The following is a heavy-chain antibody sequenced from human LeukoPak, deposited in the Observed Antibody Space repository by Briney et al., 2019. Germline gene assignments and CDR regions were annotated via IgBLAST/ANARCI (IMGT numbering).Heavy chain of an antibody. CDR3: ARVFGDDFWSGYYRPHFDY. V-gene: IGHV1-18*01. CDR2: ISAYNGNT. D-gene: IGHD3-3*01. J-gene: IGHJ4*02. Sequence: ASVKVSCKASGYTFTSYGISWVRQAPGQGLEWMGWISAYNGNTNYAQKLQGRVTMTTDTSTSTAYMELRSLRSDDTAVYYCARVFGDDFWSGYYRPHFDYWGQGTLVTVSS. CDR1: GYTFTSYG.